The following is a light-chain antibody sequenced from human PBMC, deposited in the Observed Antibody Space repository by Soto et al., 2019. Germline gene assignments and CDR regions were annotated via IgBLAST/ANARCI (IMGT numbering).Light chain of an antibody. CDR3: CSYARSTLYA. J-gene: IGLJ1*01. CDR2: EVN. Sequence: QSALTQPASVSGSPGQSITISCTGISTDVGTYNHVSWYQQHPGKAPKLMIYEVNERPSGVSNRFSDSKSGNTASLTISGLQSDDESVYYCCSYARSTLYAFATGTKLTVL. V-gene: IGLV2-23*02. CDR1: STDVGTYNH.